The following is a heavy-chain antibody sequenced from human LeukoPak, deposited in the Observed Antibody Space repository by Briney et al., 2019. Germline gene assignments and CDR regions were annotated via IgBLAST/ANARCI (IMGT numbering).Heavy chain of an antibody. CDR2: IYSGGST. V-gene: IGHV3-66*01. J-gene: IGHJ6*02. Sequence: GGSLRLSCAASGFTVSSNYMSWVRQAPGKGLEWVSVIYSGGSTYYADSVKGRFTISRDNSKNTLYLQMNSLRAEDTAVYYCARGDYYYYGMDVWGQGTTVTVSS. CDR3: ARGDYYYYGMDV. CDR1: GFTVSSNY.